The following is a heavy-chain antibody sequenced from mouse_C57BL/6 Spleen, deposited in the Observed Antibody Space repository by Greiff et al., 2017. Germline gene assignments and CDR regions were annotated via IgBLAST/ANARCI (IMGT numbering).Heavy chain of an antibody. D-gene: IGHD2-1*01. CDR1: GYTFTSYW. CDR2: IYPSDSET. Sequence: QVQLQQPGAELVRPGSSVKLSCKASGYTFTSYWMDWVKQRPGQGLEWIGNIYPSDSETHYNQKFKDKATLTVDKSSSTAYMQLSSLTSEDSAVYDCAIIYYGNYAAYWGPGTLVTVSA. J-gene: IGHJ3*01. V-gene: IGHV1-61*01. CDR3: AIIYYGNYAAY.